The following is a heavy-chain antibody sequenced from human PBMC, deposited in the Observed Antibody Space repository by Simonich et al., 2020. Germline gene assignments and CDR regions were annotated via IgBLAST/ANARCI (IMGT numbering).Heavy chain of an antibody. V-gene: IGHV1-2*02. J-gene: IGHJ2*01. CDR2: NNPNSGGT. D-gene: IGHD6-25*01. CDR1: GYTFTGYY. CDR3: ARGGLGHWYFDL. Sequence: QVQLVQSGAEVKKPGASVKVSCKASGYTFTGYYMHWVRQAPGQGLEWRGWNNPNSGGTKYAQKVQGRVTMTRDTSISTAYMELSRLRSDDTAVYYCARGGLGHWYFDLWGRGTLVTVSS.